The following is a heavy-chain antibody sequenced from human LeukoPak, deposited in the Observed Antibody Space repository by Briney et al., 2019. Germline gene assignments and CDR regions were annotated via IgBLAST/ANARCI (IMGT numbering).Heavy chain of an antibody. CDR2: ISSSSYI. V-gene: IGHV3-21*01. Sequence: GGSLRLSCAASGFTFSSYSMNWVRQAPGKGLEWVSSISSSSYIYYADSVKGRFTISRDNAKNSLYLQMNSLRAEDTAVFYCARDHHCSSTSCYFYYYYGMDVWGQGTTVTVSS. D-gene: IGHD2-2*01. CDR1: GFTFSSYS. J-gene: IGHJ6*02. CDR3: ARDHHCSSTSCYFYYYYGMDV.